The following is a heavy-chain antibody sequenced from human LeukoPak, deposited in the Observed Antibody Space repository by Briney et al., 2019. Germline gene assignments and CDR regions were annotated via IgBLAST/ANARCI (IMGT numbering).Heavy chain of an antibody. D-gene: IGHD6-13*01. Sequence: SQTLSLTCTVSGGSISSGDYYSSWIRQPPGKGLKWIGYIYYSGSTYYNPSLKSRVTISVDTSKNKFSLKLSSVTAADTAVYYCALRLAAAAGAWFDPWGQGTLVTVSS. J-gene: IGHJ5*02. CDR2: IYYSGST. CDR3: ALRLAAAAGAWFDP. CDR1: GGSISSGDYY. V-gene: IGHV4-30-4*08.